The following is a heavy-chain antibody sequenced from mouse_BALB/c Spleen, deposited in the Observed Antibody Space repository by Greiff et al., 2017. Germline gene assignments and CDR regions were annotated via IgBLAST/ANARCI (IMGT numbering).Heavy chain of an antibody. J-gene: IGHJ4*01. V-gene: IGHV5-9-4*01. Sequence: EVQLVESGGGLVKPGGSLKLSCAASGFTFSSYAMSWVRQSPEKRLEWVAEISSGGSYTYYPDTVTGRFTISRDNAKNTLYLEMSSLRSEDTAMYYCARHNYGSSYAMDYWGQGTSVTVSS. CDR2: ISSGGSYT. CDR3: ARHNYGSSYAMDY. D-gene: IGHD1-1*01. CDR1: GFTFSSYA.